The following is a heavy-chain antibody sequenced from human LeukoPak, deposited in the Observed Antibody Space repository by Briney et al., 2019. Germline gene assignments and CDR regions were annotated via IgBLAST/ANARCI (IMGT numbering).Heavy chain of an antibody. Sequence: ASVKVSCKXSGYTFTSYGISWVRQAPGQGLEWMGWISAYNGNTNYSQKLQGRVTMTTDTSTSTAYMELRSLRSDDTAVYYCARTVKKYYFDYWGQGTLVTVSS. D-gene: IGHD4-11*01. CDR3: ARTVKKYYFDY. J-gene: IGHJ4*02. CDR1: GYTFTSYG. V-gene: IGHV1-18*01. CDR2: ISAYNGNT.